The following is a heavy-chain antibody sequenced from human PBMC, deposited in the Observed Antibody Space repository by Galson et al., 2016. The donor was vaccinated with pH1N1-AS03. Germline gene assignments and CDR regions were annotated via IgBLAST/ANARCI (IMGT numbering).Heavy chain of an antibody. CDR3: ARDGMRGDACDI. Sequence: SLRLSCAVSGLSVAKNYMSWVRQAPGKGLEWVSSIYTGGDTFYTDSVRGRFTISRDNAKNTLYLEMNSLRVEDTAVYYCARDGMRGDACDIWGQGTMVTVSP. CDR1: GLSVAKNY. J-gene: IGHJ3*02. CDR2: IYTGGDT. D-gene: IGHD1-1*01. V-gene: IGHV3-53*01.